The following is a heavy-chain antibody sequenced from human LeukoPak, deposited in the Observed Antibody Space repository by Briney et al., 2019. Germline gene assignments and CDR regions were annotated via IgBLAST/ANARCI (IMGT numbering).Heavy chain of an antibody. V-gene: IGHV5-51*01. CDR2: IYPGDSDT. J-gene: IGHJ4*02. CDR1: GYSFTSYW. D-gene: IGHD6-19*01. Sequence: GESLKISCKGSGYSFTSYWIGWVRQMPGKGLEWMGIIYPGDSDTRYSPSFQGQVTISADKSISTAYLQWSSLKASDTAMYYCARVFGQLGRSGWTTTPGNDYWGQGTLVTVSS. CDR3: ARVFGQLGRSGWTTTPGNDY.